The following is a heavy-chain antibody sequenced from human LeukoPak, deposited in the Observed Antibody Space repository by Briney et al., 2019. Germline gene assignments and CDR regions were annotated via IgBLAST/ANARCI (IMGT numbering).Heavy chain of an antibody. CDR2: INWNGSIT. Sequence: GGSLRLSCAASGFIFDDYGMSWVRQAPGKGLEWVSGINWNGSITGYADSVKGRFTISRDNAKNSLYLQMNSPRAEDTALYYCARVYLSQQLVPGLDYWGRGTLVTVSS. D-gene: IGHD6-13*01. CDR3: ARVYLSQQLVPGLDY. V-gene: IGHV3-20*04. CDR1: GFIFDDYG. J-gene: IGHJ4*02.